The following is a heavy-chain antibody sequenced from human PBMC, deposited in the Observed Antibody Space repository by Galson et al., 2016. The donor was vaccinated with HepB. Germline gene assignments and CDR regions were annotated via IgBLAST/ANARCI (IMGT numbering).Heavy chain of an antibody. CDR3: AKVPPDYGDAG. V-gene: IGHV3-23*01. Sequence: SLRLSCAASGFTFSSYAMTWVRQAPGQGLEWVSAIIGSGDRTYYADSVKGRFTISRDNAKNSLYLQMNSLRAEDTAVYYCAKVPPDYGDAGWGQGTLVTVSS. CDR1: GFTFSSYA. D-gene: IGHD4-17*01. CDR2: IIGSGDRT. J-gene: IGHJ4*02.